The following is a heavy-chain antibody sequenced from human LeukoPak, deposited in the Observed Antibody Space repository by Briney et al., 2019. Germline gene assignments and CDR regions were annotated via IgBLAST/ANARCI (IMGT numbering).Heavy chain of an antibody. CDR1: GFTFSSYG. Sequence: PGRSLRLSCAASGFTFSSYGMHWVRQAPGKGLEWVAVIWYDGSNKYYADSVKGRFTISRDNSKNTLYLQMNSLRAEDTAVYYCARGDYGDYPIDYWGQGTLVTVSS. V-gene: IGHV3-33*08. CDR2: IWYDGSNK. CDR3: ARGDYGDYPIDY. D-gene: IGHD4-17*01. J-gene: IGHJ4*02.